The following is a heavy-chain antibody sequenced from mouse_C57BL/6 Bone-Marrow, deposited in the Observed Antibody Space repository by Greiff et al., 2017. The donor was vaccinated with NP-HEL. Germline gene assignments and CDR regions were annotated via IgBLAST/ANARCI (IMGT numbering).Heavy chain of an antibody. Sequence: VQLQQSGAELVRPGASVKLSCTASGFNIKDDYMHWVKQRPEQGLEWIGWVDPENGDTEYASKFQGKATITADTSSNTAYLQLSSLTSEYTAVYYCTPYYGNYGYFDVWGTGTTVTVSS. V-gene: IGHV14-4*01. CDR1: GFNIKDDY. CDR3: TPYYGNYGYFDV. CDR2: VDPENGDT. D-gene: IGHD2-10*01. J-gene: IGHJ1*03.